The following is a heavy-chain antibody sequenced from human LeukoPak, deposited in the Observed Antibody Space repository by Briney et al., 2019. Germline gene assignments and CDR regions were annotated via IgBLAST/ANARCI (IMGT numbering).Heavy chain of an antibody. Sequence: GGSLRLSCAASGFTSSSYDMTWVRHTPGKGLEWVSRISGIDYNTYYTHSVKGPFTPSRDNSKNTLYLQMDSLRADDTAVYYCAKASVDGWLVLYRYFDYWGQGTLVTVSS. CDR2: ISGIDYNT. V-gene: IGHV3-23*01. J-gene: IGHJ4*02. CDR3: AKASVDGWLVLYRYFDY. CDR1: GFTSSSYD. D-gene: IGHD6-19*01.